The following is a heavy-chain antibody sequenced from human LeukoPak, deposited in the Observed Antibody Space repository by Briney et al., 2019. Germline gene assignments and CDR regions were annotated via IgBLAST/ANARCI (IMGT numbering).Heavy chain of an antibody. CDR3: ARWERDCSSTSCIRIYGMDV. Sequence: GGSLRLSCAASGFTFGSYSMNWVRQAPGKGLEWVSSISSSSSYIYYADSVKGRFTISRDNAKNSLYLQMNSLRAEDTAVYYCARWERDCSSTSCIRIYGMDVWGQGTTVTVSS. J-gene: IGHJ6*02. CDR2: ISSSSSYI. V-gene: IGHV3-21*01. CDR1: GFTFGSYS. D-gene: IGHD2-2*01.